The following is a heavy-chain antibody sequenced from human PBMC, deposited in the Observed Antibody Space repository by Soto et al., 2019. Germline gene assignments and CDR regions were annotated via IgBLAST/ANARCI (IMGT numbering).Heavy chain of an antibody. CDR2: ISSSGSTI. D-gene: IGHD2-2*02. Sequence: GGSLRLSCAASGFTFSSYEMNWVRQAPGKGLEWVSYISSSGSTIYYADSVKGRFTISRDNAKNSLYLQMNSLRAEDTAVYYCARGGYCSSTSCYSSGSYYAFDIWGQGTMVTVSS. J-gene: IGHJ3*02. CDR3: ARGGYCSSTSCYSSGSYYAFDI. CDR1: GFTFSSYE. V-gene: IGHV3-48*03.